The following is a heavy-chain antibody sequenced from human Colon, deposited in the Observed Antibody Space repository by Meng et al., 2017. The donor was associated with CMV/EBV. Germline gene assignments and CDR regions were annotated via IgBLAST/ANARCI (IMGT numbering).Heavy chain of an antibody. V-gene: IGHV3-21*01. Sequence: GESLKISCAASGFTFTTYSINWVRQAPGKGLEWVSSISSSTTYIYYADSVKGRFTISRDNAKNSLYLQMNSLRAEDTAVYYCARDAAPHCSSTSCYSRNFNYWGQGTLVTVSS. J-gene: IGHJ4*02. CDR1: GFTFTTYS. CDR2: ISSSTTYI. D-gene: IGHD2-2*02. CDR3: ARDAAPHCSSTSCYSRNFNY.